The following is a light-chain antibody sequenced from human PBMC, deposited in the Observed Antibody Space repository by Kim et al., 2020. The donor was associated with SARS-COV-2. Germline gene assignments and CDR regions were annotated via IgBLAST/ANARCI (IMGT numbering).Light chain of an antibody. V-gene: IGKV1-9*01. CDR3: QQHNNYPMT. Sequence: DIQMTQSPSFLSAFVGDTVTITCRASRIMSNYLAWYQQKPGKAPELLIFGSSTLQRGVPSRFSGGGSGTEFTLTISSLQPEDFGTYYCQQHNNYPMTFGQGTRLEIK. CDR2: GSS. J-gene: IGKJ5*01. CDR1: RIMSNY.